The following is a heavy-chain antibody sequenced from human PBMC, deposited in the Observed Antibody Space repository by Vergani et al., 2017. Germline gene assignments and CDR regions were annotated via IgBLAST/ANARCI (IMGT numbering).Heavy chain of an antibody. J-gene: IGHJ4*02. CDR1: GFTFSSYE. D-gene: IGHD3-22*01. V-gene: IGHV3-48*03. CDR2: ISSSGSTI. Sequence: EVQLLESGGGLVQPGGSLRLSCAASGFTFSSYEMNWVRQAPGKGLEWVSYISSSGSTIYYADSVKGRFTISRDNAKNSLYLQMNSLRAEDTAVYYCASGDSSGYYGRALDYWGQGTLVTVSS. CDR3: ASGDSSGYYGRALDY.